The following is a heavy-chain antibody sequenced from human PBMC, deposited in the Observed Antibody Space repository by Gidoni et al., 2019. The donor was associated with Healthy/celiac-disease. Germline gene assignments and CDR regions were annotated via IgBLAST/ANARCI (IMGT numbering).Heavy chain of an antibody. D-gene: IGHD3-22*01. CDR3: ASWPRGRYYDSSGYHYYFDY. V-gene: IGHV4-4*02. J-gene: IGHJ4*02. CDR2: IYHSGST. CDR1: GGSISSSNW. Sequence: QVQLQESGPGLVKPSGTLSLTCAVSGGSISSSNWWRWVRQPPGKGLEWFGEIYHSGSTNYNPSLKSRVTRAVDKSKNQFSLKLSSVTAADTAVYYCASWPRGRYYDSSGYHYYFDYWGQGTLVTVSS.